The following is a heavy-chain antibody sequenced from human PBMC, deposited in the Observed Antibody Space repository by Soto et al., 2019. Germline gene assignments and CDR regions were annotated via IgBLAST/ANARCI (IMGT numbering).Heavy chain of an antibody. D-gene: IGHD3-22*01. CDR1: GGTFSSYA. Sequence: QVQLVQSGAEVKKPGSSVKVSCKASGGTFSSYAISWVRQAPGQGLEWMGGIIPIFGTANYGQKFQGRVTITADKSTSTAYLELSSLRSEDTDVYYCARDYYDSSGLGVWGQGTLVTVSS. J-gene: IGHJ4*02. V-gene: IGHV1-69*06. CDR3: ARDYYDSSGLGV. CDR2: IIPIFGTA.